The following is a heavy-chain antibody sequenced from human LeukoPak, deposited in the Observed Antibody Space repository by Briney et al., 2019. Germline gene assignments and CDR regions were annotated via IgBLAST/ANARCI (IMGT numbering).Heavy chain of an antibody. D-gene: IGHD3-3*01. J-gene: IGHJ4*02. CDR3: ARLLRFLEWDNLDY. CDR1: GYTFTSYG. V-gene: IGHV1-18*01. CDR2: ISAYNGNT. Sequence: EASVKVSCKASGYTFTSYGISWVRQAPGQGLEWMGWISAYNGNTNYAQKLQGRVTMTTDTSTSTAYMELSRLRSDDTAVYYCARLLRFLEWDNLDYWGQGTLVTVSS.